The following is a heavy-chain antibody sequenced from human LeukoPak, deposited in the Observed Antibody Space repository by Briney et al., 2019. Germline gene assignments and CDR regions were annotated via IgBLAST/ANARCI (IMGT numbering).Heavy chain of an antibody. D-gene: IGHD3-16*01. V-gene: IGHV1-18*01. CDR1: GYTFTSYG. CDR3: ARDQVWDYVWGSRGDY. Sequence: WASVKVSCKASGYTFTSYGISWVRQAPGQGLEWMGWISAYNGNTNYAQKLQGRVTMTTDTSTSTAYMELRSLRSDDTAVYYCARDQVWDYVWGSRGDYWGQGTLVTVSS. J-gene: IGHJ4*02. CDR2: ISAYNGNT.